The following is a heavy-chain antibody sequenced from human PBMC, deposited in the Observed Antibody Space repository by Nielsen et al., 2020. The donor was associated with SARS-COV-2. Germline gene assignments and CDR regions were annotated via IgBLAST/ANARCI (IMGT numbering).Heavy chain of an antibody. CDR1: GGTFSSYA. CDR2: IIPIFGTA. V-gene: IGHV1-69*13. D-gene: IGHD3-10*01. Sequence: SVKVSCKASGGTFSSYAISWVRQAPGQGLEWMGGIIPIFGTANYAQKFQGRVTITADESTSTAYMELSSLRSEDTAVYYCARGGRGGYYGSGSPDYYYYGMDVWGQGTTVTVSS. J-gene: IGHJ6*02. CDR3: ARGGRGGYYGSGSPDYYYYGMDV.